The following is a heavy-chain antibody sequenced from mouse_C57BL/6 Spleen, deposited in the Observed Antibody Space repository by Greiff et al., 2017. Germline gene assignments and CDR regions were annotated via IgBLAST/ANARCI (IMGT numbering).Heavy chain of an antibody. Sequence: EVQLLESGAEFVRPGASVKLSCTASGFNFKDDDMSWVKQRPEQGLEWIGWIDAEDGYTDYASKLQGRATISADTSNNTRYLQLSNLTSEDTAVYYCTTDSPVYRDFDYWGQGTTLTVSS. D-gene: IGHD2-1*01. J-gene: IGHJ2*01. CDR1: GFNFKDDD. CDR3: TTDSPVYRDFDY. V-gene: IGHV14-4*01. CDR2: IDAEDGYT.